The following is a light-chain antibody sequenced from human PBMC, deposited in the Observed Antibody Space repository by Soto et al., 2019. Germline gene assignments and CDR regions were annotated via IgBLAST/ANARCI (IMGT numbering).Light chain of an antibody. Sequence: QSVLTQPPSVSGAPGQRVTISCAGSSYNIGAGYDVNWYQQFPGTAPKLLIYDDTNRPSGVPDRFSGSKSATSASLAITGLQAEDEAHYYCQSSDSSLSGAVVFGGGTKLTVL. CDR2: DDT. J-gene: IGLJ2*01. CDR3: QSSDSSLSGAVV. V-gene: IGLV1-40*01. CDR1: SYNIGAGYD.